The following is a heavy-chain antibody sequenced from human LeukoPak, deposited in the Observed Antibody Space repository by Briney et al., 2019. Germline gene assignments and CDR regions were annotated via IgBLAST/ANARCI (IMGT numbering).Heavy chain of an antibody. D-gene: IGHD6-6*01. Sequence: ASVKVSCKASGYTFTGYYMHWVRQAPGQGLEWMGWINPNSGGTNYAQKFQGRVTMTRDTSISTAYMELSRLRSDDTDVYYCGIAALFSGAFDIWGQGTMVTVSS. CDR2: INPNSGGT. CDR3: GIAALFSGAFDI. J-gene: IGHJ3*02. CDR1: GYTFTGYY. V-gene: IGHV1-2*02.